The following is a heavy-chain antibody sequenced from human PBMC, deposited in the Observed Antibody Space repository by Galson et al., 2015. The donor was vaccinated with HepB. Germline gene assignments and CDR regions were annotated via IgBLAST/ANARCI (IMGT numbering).Heavy chain of an antibody. J-gene: IGHJ1*01. CDR3: AELRWPYGSGSYGHFQH. D-gene: IGHD3-10*01. V-gene: IGHV3-23*01. CDR1: TVTFSSYA. CDR2: INSSGGST. Sequence: SLRLSCAASTVTFSSYAMSWVRQAPGKGLEWVSGINSSGGSTYYADSVKGRFTISRDNSKNTLYLQMDSLRAEDSAVYYCAELRWPYGSGSYGHFQHWGQGTLVTVSS.